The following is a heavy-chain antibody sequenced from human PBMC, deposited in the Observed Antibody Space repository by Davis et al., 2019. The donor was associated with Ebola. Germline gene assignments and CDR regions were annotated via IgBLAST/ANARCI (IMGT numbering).Heavy chain of an antibody. J-gene: IGHJ4*02. D-gene: IGHD2-2*01. CDR2: IWYDGSNK. CDR3: ASLYCSSTSCLDY. Sequence: PGGSLRLSCSASGFTFSSYGMHWVRQAPGKGLEWVAVIWYDGSNKYYADSVKGRFTISRDNSKNTLYLQMNSLRAEDTAVYYCASLYCSSTSCLDYWGQGTLVTVSS. CDR1: GFTFSSYG. V-gene: IGHV3-33*08.